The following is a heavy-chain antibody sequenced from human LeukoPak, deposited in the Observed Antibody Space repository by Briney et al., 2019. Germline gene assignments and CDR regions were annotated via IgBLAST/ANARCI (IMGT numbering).Heavy chain of an antibody. CDR2: SSM. J-gene: IGHJ2*01. CDR1: GFNFARSE. V-gene: IGHV3-48*03. CDR3: ARAGDKGTANWYFDL. Sequence: PGGSLRLSCAAAGFNFARSEMNWVRQAPGKGLEWISSSSMYYADSAKGRFTISRENAKQTLYLQMNSLRPEDTAVYYCARAGDKGTANWYFDLWGRGTLVTVSS. D-gene: IGHD2-21*01.